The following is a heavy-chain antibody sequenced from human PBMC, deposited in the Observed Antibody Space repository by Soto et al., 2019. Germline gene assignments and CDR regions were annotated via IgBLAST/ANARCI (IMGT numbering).Heavy chain of an antibody. CDR3: ARGLGLYYFDY. CDR1: GYTFTSYA. CDR2: INAGNGNT. D-gene: IGHD1-26*01. Sequence: QVQLVQSGAEVKKPGASVKVSGKASGYTFTSYAMHWVRQAPGQRLEWMGWINAGNGNTKYSQKFQGRVTITRDTSASTAYMELSSMRSEDTAVYYCARGLGLYYFDYWGQGTLVTVSS. J-gene: IGHJ4*02. V-gene: IGHV1-3*01.